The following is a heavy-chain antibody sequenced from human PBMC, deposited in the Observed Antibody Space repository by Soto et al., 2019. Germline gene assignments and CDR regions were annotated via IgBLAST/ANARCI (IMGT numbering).Heavy chain of an antibody. V-gene: IGHV4-30-4*01. D-gene: IGHD6-6*01. Sequence: SETLSLTCNVSGGSISSGDYYWSWLRQSPGKGLEWIGYMHYRAIPYYNPSLKSRVSISVDTSNNHFSLTMACLTAPDTAVYYCARDCYSSSSRASAYYYGMDVWGQGTTVTVSS. CDR3: ARDCYSSSSRASAYYYGMDV. CDR2: MHYRAIP. CDR1: GGSISSGDYY. J-gene: IGHJ6*02.